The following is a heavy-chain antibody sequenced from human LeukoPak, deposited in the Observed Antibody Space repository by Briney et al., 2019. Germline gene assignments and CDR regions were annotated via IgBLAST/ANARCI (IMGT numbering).Heavy chain of an antibody. CDR2: ISGSGGST. J-gene: IGHJ6*02. V-gene: IGHV3-23*01. CDR1: GFTFSSYA. Sequence: GGFLRLSCAASGFTFSSYAMSWVRQAPGKGLEWVSAISGSGGSTYYADSVKGRFTISRDNSKNTLYLQMNSLRAEDTAVYYCAKARKDGGGNYYYYYGMDVWGQGTTVTVSS. CDR3: AKARKDGGGNYYYYYGMDV. D-gene: IGHD2-15*01.